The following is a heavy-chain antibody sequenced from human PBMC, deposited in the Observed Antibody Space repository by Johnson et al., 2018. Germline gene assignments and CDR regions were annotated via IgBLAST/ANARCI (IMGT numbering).Heavy chain of an antibody. CDR2: ISDDGSNK. J-gene: IGHJ1*01. Sequence: QVQLVESGGRVVQAGMSLRLSCSASGFTFSSYAMHWVRQAPGKGLEWVAVISDDGSNKFYAESVKGRFTISRDNSKYTVYLQMHSLKAEDTAVFYCARAQGGDYLAEYFQHWGQGTLVTVSS. D-gene: IGHD4-17*01. V-gene: IGHV3-30-3*01. CDR1: GFTFSSYA. CDR3: ARAQGGDYLAEYFQH.